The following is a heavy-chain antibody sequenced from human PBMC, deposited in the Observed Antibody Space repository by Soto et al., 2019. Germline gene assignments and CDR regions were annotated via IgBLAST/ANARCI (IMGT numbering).Heavy chain of an antibody. CDR2: MNGDGGTT. CDR3: ARDGSWLLGYYYYGMDV. J-gene: IGHJ6*02. Sequence: PGGSLRLSCAASGFTFSSYWMHWVRQAPGKGLVWVSRMNGDGGTTDYADSVKGRFTISRDNAKNSLYLQMNSLRAEDTAVYYCARDGSWLLGYYYYGMDVWGQGTTVTVSS. V-gene: IGHV3-74*01. CDR1: GFTFSSYW. D-gene: IGHD2-15*01.